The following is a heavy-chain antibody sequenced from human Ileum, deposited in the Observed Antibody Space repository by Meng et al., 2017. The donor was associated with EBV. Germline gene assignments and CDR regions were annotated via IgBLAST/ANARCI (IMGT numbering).Heavy chain of an antibody. CDR1: GYSISSTNW. V-gene: IGHV4-28*01. D-gene: IGHD3-22*01. CDR3: ARNVPGTSAYYD. Sequence: QVQLQESGPVLVKPSDTLSLRCAVSGYSISSTNWWGWIRQPPGKGLEWIGYIYYSGSTSYNPSLKSRVTMSVDTSKNQFSLNLNSVTAVDTAVYYCARNVPGTSAYYDWGQGTLVTVSS. J-gene: IGHJ4*02. CDR2: IYYSGST.